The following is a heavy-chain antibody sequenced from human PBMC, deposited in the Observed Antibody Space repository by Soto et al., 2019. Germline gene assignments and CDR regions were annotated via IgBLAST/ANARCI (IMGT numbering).Heavy chain of an antibody. Sequence: QVQLPESGPGLVKASQTLSLTCNVSGGSITSGGYYWTRIRQNPGKGLEWIGNVRHSGSTFYNPSLRSRVCNSVGTPTTHFSVKLSSVTAADTAVYLWVRGVLSWGQVTLVTVSS. D-gene: IGHD3-10*01. J-gene: IGHJ1*01. CDR3: VRGVLS. V-gene: IGHV4-31*03. CDR1: GGSITSGGYY. CDR2: VRHSGST.